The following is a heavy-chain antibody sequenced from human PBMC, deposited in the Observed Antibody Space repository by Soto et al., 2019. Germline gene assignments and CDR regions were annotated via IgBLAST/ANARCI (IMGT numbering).Heavy chain of an antibody. Sequence: PGGSLRLSCAASGFTFDDFGMNWGRQAPWKGLEWVSGINWNGGTTSYADSVEGRFTISRDNAKNSLFLQMNSLTADDTAVYYCARLGGTNYYSGSFHWGQGTPVTVSS. CDR2: INWNGGTT. D-gene: IGHD2-15*01. V-gene: IGHV3-20*04. CDR3: ARLGGTNYYSGSFH. J-gene: IGHJ4*02. CDR1: GFTFDDFG.